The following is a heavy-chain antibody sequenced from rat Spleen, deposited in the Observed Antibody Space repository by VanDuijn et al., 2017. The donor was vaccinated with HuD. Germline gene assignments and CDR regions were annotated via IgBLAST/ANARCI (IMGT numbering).Heavy chain of an antibody. V-gene: IGHV2-1*01. CDR3: TREGMGITPLYFDY. D-gene: IGHD1-9*01. J-gene: IGHJ2*01. Sequence: QVQLKESGPGLVQPSQTLSLTCTVSGFSLTTNSVHWVRQPPGKGLERMGGIWGDGSTDYNSALKSRLSISRDTSKSQVFLKLNILQTEDTAIYYCTREGMGITPLYFDYWGQGVMVTVSS. CDR2: IWGDGST. CDR1: GFSLTTNS.